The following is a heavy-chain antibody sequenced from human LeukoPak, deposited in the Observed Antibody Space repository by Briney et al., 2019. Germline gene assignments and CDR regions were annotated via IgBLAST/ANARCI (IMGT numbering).Heavy chain of an antibody. CDR2: ISAYNGNT. D-gene: IGHD4-17*01. Sequence: ASVKVSCKASGYTFTSYYMHWVRQAPGQGLEWMGWISAYNGNTNYAQKLQGRVTMTTDTSTSTAYMELRSLRSDDTAVYYCARSHDYGDYSTDYWGQGTLVTVSS. CDR3: ARSHDYGDYSTDY. V-gene: IGHV1-18*04. J-gene: IGHJ4*02. CDR1: GYTFTSYY.